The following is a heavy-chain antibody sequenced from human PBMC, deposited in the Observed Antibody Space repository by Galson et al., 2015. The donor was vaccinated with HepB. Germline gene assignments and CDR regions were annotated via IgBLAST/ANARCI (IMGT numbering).Heavy chain of an antibody. D-gene: IGHD2-2*01. J-gene: IGHJ4*02. V-gene: IGHV1-3*01. CDR3: ARGFPDIVVVPAAAADY. Sequence: KFQGRVTITRDTSASTAYMELSSLRSEDTAVYYCARGFPDIVVVPAAAADYWGQGTLVTVSS.